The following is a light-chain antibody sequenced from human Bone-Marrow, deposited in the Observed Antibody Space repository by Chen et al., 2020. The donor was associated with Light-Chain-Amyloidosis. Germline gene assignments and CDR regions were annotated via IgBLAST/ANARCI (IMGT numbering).Light chain of an antibody. Sequence: DIQMTQSPSTLSASVGDRVTITCRASQSIDTYLAWYRRKPGKAPKLLIQSASNLEGGVPSRFSGSGSGTEFTLTIISLQPDEFGSYDCQQYSSYPRTFGQGTNLEI. CDR1: QSIDTY. CDR2: SAS. CDR3: QQYSSYPRT. J-gene: IGKJ2*01. V-gene: IGKV1-5*01.